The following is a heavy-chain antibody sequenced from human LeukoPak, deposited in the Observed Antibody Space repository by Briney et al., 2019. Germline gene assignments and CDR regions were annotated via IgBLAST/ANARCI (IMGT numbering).Heavy chain of an antibody. CDR2: ISYDGSNK. CDR3: ARDGRAEYYYYYYMDV. D-gene: IGHD6-13*01. Sequence: PGGSLRPSCAAPGFTFSSYAMHWVRQAPGKGQEWVAVISYDGSNKYYADSVKGRFTISRDNSKNTLYLQMNSLRAEDTAVYYCARDGRAEYYYYYYMDVWGQGTLVTVSS. V-gene: IGHV3-30*01. J-gene: IGHJ6*03. CDR1: GFTFSSYA.